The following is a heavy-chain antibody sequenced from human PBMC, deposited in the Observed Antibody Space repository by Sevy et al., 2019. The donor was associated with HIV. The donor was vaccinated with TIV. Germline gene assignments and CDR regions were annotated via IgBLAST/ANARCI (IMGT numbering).Heavy chain of an antibody. CDR1: GFTFSNYA. CDR3: VKEVSEYSYSDY. Sequence: GGSLRLSCAASGFTFSNYAMSWVRQTPGKGLEWVSAISGSAHRTYYTDSGKGRFTISRDNSKNRLFLQMNSLRAEDTAVYYCVKEVSEYSYSDYWGQGTLVTVSS. J-gene: IGHJ4*02. CDR2: ISGSAHRT. D-gene: IGHD5-18*01. V-gene: IGHV3-23*01.